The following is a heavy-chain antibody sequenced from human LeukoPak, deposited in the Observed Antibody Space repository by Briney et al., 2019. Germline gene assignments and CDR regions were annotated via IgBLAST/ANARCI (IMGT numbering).Heavy chain of an antibody. D-gene: IGHD3-22*01. CDR3: ASLGDDSSGYLPFYGMDV. Sequence: SETLSLTCTVSGGSISSGGYYWSWIRRHPGKGLEWIGYIYYSGSTYCNPSLKSRVTISVDTSKNQFSLKLSSVTAADTAVYYCASLGDDSSGYLPFYGMDVWGQGTTVTVSS. V-gene: IGHV4-31*03. CDR2: IYYSGST. CDR1: GGSISSGGYY. J-gene: IGHJ6*02.